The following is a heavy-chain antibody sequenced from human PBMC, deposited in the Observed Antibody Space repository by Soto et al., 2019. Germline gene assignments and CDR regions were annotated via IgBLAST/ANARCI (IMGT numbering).Heavy chain of an antibody. J-gene: IGHJ4*02. V-gene: IGHV1-2*02. CDR2: INPQDGGT. CDR1: GFTLSNYF. CDR3: ARDPWDDGGVTLDY. D-gene: IGHD1-1*01. Sequence: GASVNVSCKASGFTLSNYFIQWLRQAPGQRLECMGWINPQDGGTNYAQKFQGRLAVTSDTSSNTAYMELSSLTSDDTAVYYCARDPWDDGGVTLDYWGQGTLVTVSS.